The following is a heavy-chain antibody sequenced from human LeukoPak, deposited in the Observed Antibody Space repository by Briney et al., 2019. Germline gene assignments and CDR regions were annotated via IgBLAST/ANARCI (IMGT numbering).Heavy chain of an antibody. Sequence: GGSLRLSCAASGFTFSSYAMSWVRQAPGKGLEWVSAISGSGGSTYYADSVKGRLTISRDNSKNTLYLQMNSLRAEDTAVYYCAKDYYDSSGYPAFDIWGQGTMVTVSS. CDR3: AKDYYDSSGYPAFDI. J-gene: IGHJ3*02. CDR2: ISGSGGST. CDR1: GFTFSSYA. D-gene: IGHD3-22*01. V-gene: IGHV3-23*01.